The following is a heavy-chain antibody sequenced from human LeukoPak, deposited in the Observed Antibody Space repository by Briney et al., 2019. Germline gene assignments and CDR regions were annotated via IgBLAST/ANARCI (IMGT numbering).Heavy chain of an antibody. CDR3: ASDLIVVVTESYFDY. J-gene: IGHJ4*02. CDR2: IIPIFGTA. V-gene: IGHV1-69*05. CDR1: GGTFSSYA. D-gene: IGHD3-22*01. Sequence: SVKVSCKASGGTFSSYAISWVRQAPGQGLEWMGRIIPIFGTANYAQKFQGRVTITTDESTSTAYMELSSLRSEDTAVYYCASDLIVVVTESYFDYWGQGTLVTVAS.